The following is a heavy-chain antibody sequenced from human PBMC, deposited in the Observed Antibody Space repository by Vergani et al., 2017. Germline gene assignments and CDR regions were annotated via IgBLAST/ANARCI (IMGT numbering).Heavy chain of an antibody. J-gene: IGHJ6*02. CDR3: AIEPRPADSTETSYYYGMDV. Sequence: QVQLVQSGAEVKKPGSSVKVSCKASGGTFSSYTISWVRQAPGQGLEWMGRIIPILGIANYAQKFQGRVTITADKSTSTAYMELSSLRSEDTAVYYCAIEPRPADSTETSYYYGMDVWGQGTTVTVSS. CDR1: GGTFSSYT. D-gene: IGHD6-13*01. CDR2: IIPILGIA. V-gene: IGHV1-69*08.